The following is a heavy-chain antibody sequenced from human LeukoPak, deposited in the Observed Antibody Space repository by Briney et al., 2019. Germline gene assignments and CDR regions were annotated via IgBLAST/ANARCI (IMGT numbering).Heavy chain of an antibody. J-gene: IGHJ5*02. CDR1: GFTVSSNY. D-gene: IGHD3-22*01. CDR3: ARDHYDSSGYYYAGWCDP. Sequence: GGSLRLSCAASGFTVSSNYMSWVRQAPGKGLEWVSVIYSGGSTYYSDSVKGRFTISRDNSKNTLYLQMNSLRAEDTAVYYCARDHYDSSGYYYAGWCDPWGQGTLVTVSS. V-gene: IGHV3-66*02. CDR2: IYSGGST.